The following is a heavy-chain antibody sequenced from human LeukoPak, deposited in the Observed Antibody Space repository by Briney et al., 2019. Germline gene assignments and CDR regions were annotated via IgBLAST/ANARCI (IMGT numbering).Heavy chain of an antibody. J-gene: IGHJ4*02. V-gene: IGHV3-53*01. CDR3: ARAKPKNMVRGLIMRRECRYYFDY. CDR2: IYSGGST. CDR1: GFTVSSNY. Sequence: GGSLRLSCAASGFTVSSNYMSWVRQAPGKGLEWVSAIYSGGSTSYADSLKGRFTISRDNSKSTLYIQMNSLRAADTAVYYCARAKPKNMVRGLIMRRECRYYFDYWGQGTLVTVSS. D-gene: IGHD3-10*01.